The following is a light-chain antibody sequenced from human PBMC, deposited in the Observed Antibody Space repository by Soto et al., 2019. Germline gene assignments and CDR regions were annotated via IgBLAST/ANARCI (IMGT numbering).Light chain of an antibody. Sequence: QSVLTQPPSASGTPGQRVTISCSGSSSNIGSNTVNWYQHLPGTAPKLLIYNNNQRPSGVPDRFSGSKSGTSASLAISGLQSEDEADYYCSSYGGRYNYVFGTGTKVTVL. V-gene: IGLV1-44*01. CDR1: SSNIGSNT. J-gene: IGLJ1*01. CDR2: NNN. CDR3: SSYGGRYNYV.